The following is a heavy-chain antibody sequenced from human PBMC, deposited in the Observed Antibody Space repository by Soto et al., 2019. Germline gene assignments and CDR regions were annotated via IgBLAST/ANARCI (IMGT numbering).Heavy chain of an antibody. CDR1: VGSFSGYY. Sequence: XETLSLTCAFYVGSFSGYYWNCIRQPPGKGLEWIGEIDHSGYTNYNPSLKSRVTISVDTSKNQFSLRLTSVTAADTAVYYCARVRDWFEPWGQGTLVTVSS. V-gene: IGHV4-34*01. D-gene: IGHD3-3*01. CDR3: ARVRDWFEP. CDR2: IDHSGYT. J-gene: IGHJ5*02.